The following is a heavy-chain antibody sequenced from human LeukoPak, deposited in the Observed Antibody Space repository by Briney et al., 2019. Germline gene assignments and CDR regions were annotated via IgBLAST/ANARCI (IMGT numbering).Heavy chain of an antibody. D-gene: IGHD6-13*01. CDR3: ARGMIAAAVSFYY. V-gene: IGHV3-30*04. J-gene: IGHJ4*02. CDR1: GFTFSSYA. CDR2: ISYDGSNK. Sequence: TGGSLRLSCAASGFTFSSYAMSWVRQAPGKGLEWVAVISYDGSNKYYADSVKGRFTISRDNSKNTLYLQMNCLRAEDTAVYYCARGMIAAAVSFYYWGQGTLVTVSS.